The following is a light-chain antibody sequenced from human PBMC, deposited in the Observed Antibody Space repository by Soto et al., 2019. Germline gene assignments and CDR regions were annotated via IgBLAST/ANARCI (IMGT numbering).Light chain of an antibody. CDR2: DAS. CDR3: EQRSNWPRA. J-gene: IGKJ4*01. Sequence: EIVLTQSPATLSLSPGERATLSCRASQSVSSYLAWSQQKPGQAPRLLIYDASNSATGIPARFSGSGSGTDFTLTISSLEPEDFAVYYCEQRSNWPRAFGGGTKVEIK. V-gene: IGKV3-11*01. CDR1: QSVSSY.